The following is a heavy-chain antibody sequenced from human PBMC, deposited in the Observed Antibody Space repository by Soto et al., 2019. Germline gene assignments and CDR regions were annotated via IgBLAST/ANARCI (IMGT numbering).Heavy chain of an antibody. CDR2: IYSGGST. D-gene: IGHD4-4*01. Sequence: EVQLVESGGGLVQPGGSLRLSCAASGFTVSSNYMSWVRQAPGKGLEWVSVIYSGGSTYYADSVKGRFTISRDNSKNTLYLQRNSLRAEDTAVYYCARGYSNYFPYYYGMDVWGQGTTVTVSS. V-gene: IGHV3-66*01. J-gene: IGHJ6*02. CDR1: GFTVSSNY. CDR3: ARGYSNYFPYYYGMDV.